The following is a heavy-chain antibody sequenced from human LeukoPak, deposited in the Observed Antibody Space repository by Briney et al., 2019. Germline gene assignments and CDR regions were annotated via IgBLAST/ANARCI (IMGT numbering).Heavy chain of an antibody. CDR1: GGSISSGGHY. D-gene: IGHD5-12*01. V-gene: IGHV4-31*03. Sequence: SETLSLTCTVSGGSISSGGHYWRWIRQHPGKGLEWVGYIYSSGSTYYNPSLRSRVTISVDTSKNQFSLKLSSVTAADTAVYYCARAAPIVATMGGAFDIWGQGTMVTVSS. J-gene: IGHJ3*02. CDR2: IYSSGST. CDR3: ARAAPIVATMGGAFDI.